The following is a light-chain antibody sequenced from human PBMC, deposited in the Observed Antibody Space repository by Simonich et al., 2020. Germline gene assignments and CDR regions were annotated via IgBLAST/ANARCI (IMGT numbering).Light chain of an antibody. CDR1: QNISSY. J-gene: IGKJ2*01. CDR2: AAS. CDR3: QQSYSTPYT. Sequence: DIQMTQSPSSLSASVGDRVTITCRASQNISSYLNWYQQKPGQAPKLLIYAASNLQSGVPSRFSGSGSGTDFTLTISSLQPEDFATYYCQQSYSTPYTFGQGTKLEIK. V-gene: IGKV1-39*01.